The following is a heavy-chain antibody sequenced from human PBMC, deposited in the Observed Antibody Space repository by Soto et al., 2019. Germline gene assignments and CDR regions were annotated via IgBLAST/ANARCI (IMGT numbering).Heavy chain of an antibody. J-gene: IGHJ6*02. CDR1: GDIVPTNTAA. CDR3: ATVRSEPGDYLHGLDF. Sequence: SHTLSLTCAVSGDIVPTNTAAWNWIRQSPSRGLEWLGRTYYRSKWFNEYAESVKSRIIIKPDTSKNQFSLQLNSVTPEDTAVYYCATVRSEPGDYLHGLDFCGQGTRDTVSS. D-gene: IGHD2-21*01. V-gene: IGHV6-1*01. CDR2: TYYRSKWFN.